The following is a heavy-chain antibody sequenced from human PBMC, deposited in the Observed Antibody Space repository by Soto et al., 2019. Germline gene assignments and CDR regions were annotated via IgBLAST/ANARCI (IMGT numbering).Heavy chain of an antibody. D-gene: IGHD4-17*01. CDR2: IYYSGST. CDR3: ARGSYGGNSPPDPYYYYGMDV. Sequence: PSETLSLTCTVSGVSISSGGYYWSWIRQHPGKGLEWIGYIYYSGSTYYNPSLKSRVTISVDTSKNQFSLKLSSVTAADTAVYYCARGSYGGNSPPDPYYYYGMDVWGQGTTVTVSS. CDR1: GVSISSGGYY. V-gene: IGHV4-31*03. J-gene: IGHJ6*02.